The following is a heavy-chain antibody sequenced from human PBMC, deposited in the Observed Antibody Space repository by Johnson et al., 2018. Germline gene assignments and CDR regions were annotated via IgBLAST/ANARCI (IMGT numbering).Heavy chain of an antibody. CDR1: VFTFDDYA. J-gene: IGHJ6*03. CDR2: ISWNSGSI. Sequence: SSVFTFDDYAMHWVRQAPVKGLEWVSGISWNSGSIGYEDSVKGRFTNSRDNAKNSLYLQMNSLRAEDTALYYCARDGGYRNYYYYYYMDVWGKGTTVTGSS. D-gene: IGHD1-14*01. CDR3: ARDGGYRNYYYYYYMDV. V-gene: IGHV3-9*01.